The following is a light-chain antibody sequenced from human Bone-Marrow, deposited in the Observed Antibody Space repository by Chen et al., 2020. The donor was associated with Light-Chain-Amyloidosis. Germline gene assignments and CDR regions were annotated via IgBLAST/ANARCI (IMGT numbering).Light chain of an antibody. CDR1: QSVSSTF. J-gene: IGKJ3*01. Sequence: EIVLTQSPGTLSLSPGERATLSCRTSQSVSSTFLAWYQQKPGQAPRLLIYGASTRAPGIPDRFSGTGSATDFTLPISIVEPEDFAIYYCQHYGSSLFTFGPGTKVDIE. V-gene: IGKV3-20*01. CDR3: QHYGSSLFT. CDR2: GAS.